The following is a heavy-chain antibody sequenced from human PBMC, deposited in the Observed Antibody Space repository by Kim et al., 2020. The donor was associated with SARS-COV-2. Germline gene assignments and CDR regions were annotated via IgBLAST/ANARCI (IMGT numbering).Heavy chain of an antibody. CDR3: ARDRSGYDSSGYYHEAYYYYGMDV. J-gene: IGHJ6*02. V-gene: IGHV1-18*01. CDR2: ISAYNGNT. D-gene: IGHD3-22*01. Sequence: ASVKVSCKASGYTFTSYGISWVRQAPGQGLEWMGWISAYNGNTNYAQKLQGRVTMTTDTSTITAYMELRSLRSDDTAVYYCARDRSGYDSSGYYHEAYYYYGMDVWGQGTTVTVSS. CDR1: GYTFTSYG.